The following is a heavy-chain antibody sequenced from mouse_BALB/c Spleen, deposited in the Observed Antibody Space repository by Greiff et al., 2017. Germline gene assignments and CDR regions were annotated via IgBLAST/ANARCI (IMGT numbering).Heavy chain of an antibody. CDR2: IWGDGST. Sequence: VKLVESGPGLVAPSQSLSITCTVSGFSLTGYGVNWVRQPPGKGLEWLGMIWGDGSTDYNSALKSRLSISKDNSKSQVFLKMNSLQTDDTARYYCARDKIYYGNYWYFDVWGAGTTVTVSS. J-gene: IGHJ1*01. CDR3: ARDKIYYGNYWYFDV. D-gene: IGHD2-1*01. V-gene: IGHV2-6-7*01. CDR1: GFSLTGYG.